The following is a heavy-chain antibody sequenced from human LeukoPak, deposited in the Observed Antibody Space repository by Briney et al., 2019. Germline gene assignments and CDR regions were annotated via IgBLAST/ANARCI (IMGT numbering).Heavy chain of an antibody. CDR2: IYPGDSDT. D-gene: IGHD3-10*01. V-gene: IGHV5-51*01. Sequence: GESLKISCKGSGYSFTSYWIGWGRKRPGKGLRWMGIIYPGDSDTRYSPSFQGQVTISADKSISTAYLQWSSLKASDTAMYYCALQLWFGELFYFDYWGQGTLVTVSS. CDR3: ALQLWFGELFYFDY. J-gene: IGHJ4*02. CDR1: GYSFTSYW.